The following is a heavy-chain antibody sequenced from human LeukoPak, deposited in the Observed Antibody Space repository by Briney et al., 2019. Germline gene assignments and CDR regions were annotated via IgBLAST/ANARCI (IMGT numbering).Heavy chain of an antibody. CDR2: ISGSGGST. Sequence: PGGSLRLSCAASGFTFSSYAISWVRQAPGKGLEWVSAISGSGGSTYYTDSVKGRFTISRDNSKNTLYLQMNSLRAEDTAVYQCAKGRYYPDNSDAFEIWGQGTMVTVSS. V-gene: IGHV3-23*01. CDR3: AKGRYYPDNSDAFEI. CDR1: GFTFSSYA. D-gene: IGHD3-10*01. J-gene: IGHJ3*02.